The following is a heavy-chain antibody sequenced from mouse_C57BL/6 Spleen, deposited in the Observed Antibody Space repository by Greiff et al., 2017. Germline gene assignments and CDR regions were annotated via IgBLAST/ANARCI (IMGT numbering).Heavy chain of an antibody. CDR3: ARGNGLWFAY. CDR1: GYAFSSSW. J-gene: IGHJ3*01. V-gene: IGHV1-82*01. CDR2: IYPGDGDT. Sequence: VQLQQSGPELVKPGASVKISCKASGYAFSSSWMNWVKQRPGKGLEWIGRIYPGDGDTNYNGKFKGKATLTADKSSSTAYMQLSSLTSEDSAVYFCARGNGLWFAYWGQGTLVTVSA.